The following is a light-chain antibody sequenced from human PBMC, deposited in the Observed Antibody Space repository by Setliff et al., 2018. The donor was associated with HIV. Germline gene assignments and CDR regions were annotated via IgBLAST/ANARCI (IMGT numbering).Light chain of an antibody. CDR3: SSFTSSGTYV. CDR1: SSDVGGYNY. Sequence: QSALTQPASVSGSPGQSITISCTGASSDVGGYNYVAWYQQHPGKAPKLMIYEVMNRPAGVSNRFSASKSGNTASLTIPGLQAEDEADYYCSSFTSSGTYVFGTGTNVTV. V-gene: IGLV2-14*01. J-gene: IGLJ1*01. CDR2: EVM.